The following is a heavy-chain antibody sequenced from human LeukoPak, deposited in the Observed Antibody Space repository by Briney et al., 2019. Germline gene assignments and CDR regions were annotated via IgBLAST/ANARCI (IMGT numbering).Heavy chain of an antibody. D-gene: IGHD1-26*01. CDR1: GFTFSSYA. CDR3: ACGLQWDLPPY. J-gene: IGHJ4*02. CDR2: ISGSGGST. Sequence: GGSLRLSCAASGFTFSSYAMSWVRQAPVKGLEWVSAISGSGGSTYYADSVKGRFTISRDNSKNTLYLQMNSLRAEDTAVYYCACGLQWDLPPYWGQGTLVTVSS. V-gene: IGHV3-23*01.